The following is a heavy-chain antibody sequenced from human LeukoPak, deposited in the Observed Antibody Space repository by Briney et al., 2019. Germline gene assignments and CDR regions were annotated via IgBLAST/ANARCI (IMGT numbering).Heavy chain of an antibody. CDR1: GYTFTGYY. CDR2: IIPILGIA. CDR3: ARDWIRYYYDSSGHFDY. D-gene: IGHD3-22*01. V-gene: IGHV1-69*04. Sequence: SVKVSCKTSGYTFTGYYMHWVRQAPGQGLEWMGRIIPILGIANYAQKFQGRVTITADKSTSTAYMELSSLRSEDTAVYYCARDWIRYYYDSSGHFDYWGQGTLVTVSS. J-gene: IGHJ4*02.